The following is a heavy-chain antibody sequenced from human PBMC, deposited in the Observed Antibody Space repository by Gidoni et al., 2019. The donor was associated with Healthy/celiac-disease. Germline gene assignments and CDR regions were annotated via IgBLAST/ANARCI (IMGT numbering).Heavy chain of an antibody. CDR1: GGPISSGDHY. V-gene: IGHV4-30-4*01. Sequence: QVQLQESGPGLVKPSQTLSLTCTVSGGPISSGDHYWSWIRQPPGKGLEWIGYIYYSGSTYYNPSLKSRVTISVDTSKNQFSLKLTSVTAADTAVYYCASQTGAAAGFYYYYMDVWGTGTTVTVSS. D-gene: IGHD6-13*01. CDR3: ASQTGAAAGFYYYYMDV. CDR2: IYYSGST. J-gene: IGHJ6*03.